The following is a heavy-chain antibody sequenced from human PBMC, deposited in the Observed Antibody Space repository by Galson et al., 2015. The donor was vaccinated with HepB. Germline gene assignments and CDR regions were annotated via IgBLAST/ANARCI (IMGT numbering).Heavy chain of an antibody. CDR2: IYWNDDK. CDR1: GFSLSTSGVG. D-gene: IGHD2-15*01. V-gene: IGHV2-5*01. CDR3: AHRRFSAPGWAFDI. Sequence: PALVKPTQTLTLPCTFSGFSLSTSGVGVGWIRQPPGKALEWLALIYWNDDKRYSPSLKSRLTITKDTSKNQVVLTMTNMDPVDTATYYCAHRRFSAPGWAFDIWGQGTMVTVSS. J-gene: IGHJ3*02.